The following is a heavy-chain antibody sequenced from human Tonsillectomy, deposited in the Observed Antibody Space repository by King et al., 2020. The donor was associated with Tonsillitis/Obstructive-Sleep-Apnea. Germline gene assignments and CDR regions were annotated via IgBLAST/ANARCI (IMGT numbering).Heavy chain of an antibody. Sequence: QLVQSGAEVKKPGASVKVSCKASGYTFXSYYMHWVRQAPGXGLXWMGXINXXXXXXSXAXKFRGRVTMTXDTSTSTVYMELSSLRSEDTAVYYCARSXXXXGXXXYWXXXTLV. CDR3: ARSXXXXGXXXY. J-gene: IGHJ4*01. CDR1: GYTFXSYY. V-gene: IGHV1-46*01. CDR2: INXXXXXX.